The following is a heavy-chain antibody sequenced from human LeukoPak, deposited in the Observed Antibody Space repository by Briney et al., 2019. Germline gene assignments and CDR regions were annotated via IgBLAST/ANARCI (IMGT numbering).Heavy chain of an antibody. Sequence: ASVKVSCKASGYTFTSYGISWVRQAPGQGPEWMGWISAYNGNTNYAQKLQGRVTMTTDTSTSTAYMELRSLRSDDTAVYYCARDGPGYVGAREFDYWGQGTLVTVSS. CDR3: ARDGPGYVGAREFDY. CDR1: GYTFTSYG. J-gene: IGHJ4*02. D-gene: IGHD1-26*01. CDR2: ISAYNGNT. V-gene: IGHV1-18*01.